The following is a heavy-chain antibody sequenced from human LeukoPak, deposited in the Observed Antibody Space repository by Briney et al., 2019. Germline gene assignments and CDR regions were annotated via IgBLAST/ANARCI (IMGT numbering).Heavy chain of an antibody. Sequence: SETLSLICTVSGGSISSGGYYWSWIRQHPGKGLEWIGYIYCSGSTYYNPSLKSRVTISVNTSKNQFSLKLSSVTAADTAVYYCARDHGATMSFDYWGQGTLVTVSS. CDR2: IYCSGST. V-gene: IGHV4-31*03. J-gene: IGHJ4*02. D-gene: IGHD5-24*01. CDR1: GGSISSGGYY. CDR3: ARDHGATMSFDY.